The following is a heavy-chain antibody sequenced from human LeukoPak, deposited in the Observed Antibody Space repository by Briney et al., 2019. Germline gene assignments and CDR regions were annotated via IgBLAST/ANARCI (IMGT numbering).Heavy chain of an antibody. CDR2: ISAYNGNT. V-gene: IGHV1-18*01. Sequence: ASVKVSCKASVYTFTSYGLSWVGQAPGQGNEWMGWISAYNGNTKHAQKRQGRVTITRHTTTSTAYMELRGLRSDDTAVYYCARDPSPRYCSGGGCYSFIPFEPWGQGTLVTVSS. CDR1: VYTFTSYG. J-gene: IGHJ5*02. D-gene: IGHD2-15*01. CDR3: ARDPSPRYCSGGGCYSFIPFEP.